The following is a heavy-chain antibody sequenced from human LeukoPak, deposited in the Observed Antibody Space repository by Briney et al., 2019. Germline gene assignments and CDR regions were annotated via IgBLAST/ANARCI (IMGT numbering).Heavy chain of an antibody. J-gene: IGHJ4*02. CDR1: GYTFTGYY. V-gene: IGHV1-2*02. CDR3: ASRNYYDSSDYHFDY. Sequence: EASVKVSCKASGYTFTGYYMHWVRQAPGQGLEWMGWINPNSGGTNYAQKFQGRVTMTRDTSISTAYMELSRLRSDDTAVYYCASRNYYDSSDYHFDYWGQGTLVTVSS. CDR2: INPNSGGT. D-gene: IGHD3-22*01.